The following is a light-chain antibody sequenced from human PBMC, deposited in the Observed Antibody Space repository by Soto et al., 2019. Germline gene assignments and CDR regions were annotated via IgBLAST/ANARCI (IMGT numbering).Light chain of an antibody. J-gene: IGLJ1*01. CDR3: SANTTNSTRI. Sequence: QSALTQPASVSGSPGQSIAISCTGTSSDIGSYNYVSWYQQHPGKAPKLIIHEVSNRPSGISDHFSGSKSGNTASLTISGLQADDEADYYCSANTTNSTRIFGTGTKLTVL. CDR2: EVS. V-gene: IGLV2-14*01. CDR1: SSDIGSYNY.